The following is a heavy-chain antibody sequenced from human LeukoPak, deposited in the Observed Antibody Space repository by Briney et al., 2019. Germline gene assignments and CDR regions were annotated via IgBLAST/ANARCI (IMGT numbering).Heavy chain of an antibody. V-gene: IGHV3-21*01. D-gene: IGHD5-18*01. Sequence: GGSLRLSCAASGFTFSSYSMNWVRQAPGRGLEWVSSISSSSSYIYYADSVKGRFTISRDNAKHSLHLQMNSLRAEDTAVYYXXXXXDSYGYYYYYYMDVWGKGTTVTVSS. CDR1: GFTFSSYS. CDR3: XXXXDSYGYYYYYYMDV. CDR2: ISSSSSYI. J-gene: IGHJ6*03.